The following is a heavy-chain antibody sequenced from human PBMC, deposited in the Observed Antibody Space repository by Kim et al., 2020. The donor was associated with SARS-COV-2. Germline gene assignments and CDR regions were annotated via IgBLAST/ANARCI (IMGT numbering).Heavy chain of an antibody. J-gene: IGHJ6*02. V-gene: IGHV6-1*01. CDR2: TYYRSKWYN. CDR1: GDSVSSNSAA. D-gene: IGHD6-19*01. Sequence: SQTLSLTCAISGDSVSSNSAAWNWIRQSPSRGLEWLGRTYYRSKWYNDYAVSVKSRITINPDTSKNQFSLQLNSVTPEDTAVYYCARDHNYGYSSGWYEPYEPYYYCGMDVWGQGTTVTVSS. CDR3: ARDHNYGYSSGWYEPYEPYYYCGMDV.